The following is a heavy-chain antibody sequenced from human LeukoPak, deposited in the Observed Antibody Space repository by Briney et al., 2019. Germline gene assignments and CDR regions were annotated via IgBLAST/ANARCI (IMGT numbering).Heavy chain of an antibody. CDR3: ARGRGGDYEH. D-gene: IGHD2-21*02. J-gene: IGHJ4*02. CDR1: GGSISSYY. CDR2: IYYSGST. Sequence: SETLSLTCTVSGGSISSYYWSWIRQPPGKGLEWIGYIYYSGSTNYNPSLKSRVTISVDTSKSQFSLKLSSVTAADTAVYYCARGRGGDYEHWGQGTLVTVSS. V-gene: IGHV4-59*01.